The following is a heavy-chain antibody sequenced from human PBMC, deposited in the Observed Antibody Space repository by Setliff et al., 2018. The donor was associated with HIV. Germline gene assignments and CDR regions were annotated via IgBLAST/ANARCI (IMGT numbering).Heavy chain of an antibody. V-gene: IGHV4-59*01. CDR3: AIGAMIVPRSGAFDI. Sequence: PSETLSLTCSVSGASISSYYWSWIRQPPGKGLEWIGYVDYNGRTDYNPSLKSRVTISLDTSKNQVSLKLSSVAAADTAVYYCAIGAMIVPRSGAFDIWGQGTMVTVSS. CDR1: GASISSYY. J-gene: IGHJ3*02. CDR2: VDYNGRT. D-gene: IGHD3-22*01.